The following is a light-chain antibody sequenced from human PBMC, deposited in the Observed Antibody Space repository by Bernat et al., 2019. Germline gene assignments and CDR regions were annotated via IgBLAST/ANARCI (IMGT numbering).Light chain of an antibody. CDR2: EGS. CDR3: CSYAGSSTFYA. J-gene: IGLJ1*01. V-gene: IGLV2-23*01. Sequence: QSALTQPASVSGSPGQSITISCTGTSSDVGTYKFVSWYQQHPGKVPKVMIYEGSKWPSGVSNRFSGSKSGNTASLTISGLQAEDEADYYCCSYAGSSTFYAFGSGTKVTVL. CDR1: SSDVGTYKF.